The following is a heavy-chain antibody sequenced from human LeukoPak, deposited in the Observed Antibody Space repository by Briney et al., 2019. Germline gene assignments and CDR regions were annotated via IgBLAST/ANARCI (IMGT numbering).Heavy chain of an antibody. CDR2: IYTSGST. CDR3: ARDAYYYGSGSYPFDP. D-gene: IGHD3-10*01. J-gene: IGHJ5*02. Sequence: PSETLSLTCTVTGDSISSYYWSWIRQPAGKGLEWIGRIYTSGSTNYNPSLKSRVTMSVDTSKNQFSLKLTSVTAADTAVYFCARDAYYYGSGSYPFDPWGQGTLVTVSS. CDR1: GDSISSYY. V-gene: IGHV4-4*07.